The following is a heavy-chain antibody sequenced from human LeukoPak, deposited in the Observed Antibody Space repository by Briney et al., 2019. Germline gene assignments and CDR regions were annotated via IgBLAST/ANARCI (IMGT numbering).Heavy chain of an antibody. CDR1: GLTFSSYG. Sequence: GGSLRLSCAASGLTFSSYGMHWVRQAPGKGLEWVAVISYDGSNKYYADSVKGRFTISRDNSKNTLYLQMNSLRAEDTAVYYCAKAVTNWFDPWGQGTLVTVSS. CDR3: AKAVTNWFDP. CDR2: ISYDGSNK. V-gene: IGHV3-30*18. J-gene: IGHJ5*02.